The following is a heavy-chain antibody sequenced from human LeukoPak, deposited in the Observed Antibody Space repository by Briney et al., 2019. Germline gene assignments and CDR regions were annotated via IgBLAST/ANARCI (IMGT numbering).Heavy chain of an antibody. CDR1: GYTFTGYY. V-gene: IGHV1-2*02. CDR2: INPNSGGT. D-gene: IGHD2-2*03. J-gene: IGHJ4*02. CDR3: ARFGYCSSTSCYRYFDY. Sequence: GASVKVSCKASGYTFTGYYMHWVRQAPGQWLEWMGWINPNSGGTNYAQKFQGRVTMTRDTSISTAYMELSRLRSDDTAVYYCARFGYCSSTSCYRYFDYWGQGTLVTVSS.